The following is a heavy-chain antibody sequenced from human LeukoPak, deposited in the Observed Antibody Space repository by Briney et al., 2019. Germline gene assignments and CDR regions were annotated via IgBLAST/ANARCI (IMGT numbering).Heavy chain of an antibody. CDR1: GFSFSSYA. CDR3: ARVGDYENSGSQPFDY. CDR2: ISYDGAKK. J-gene: IGHJ4*02. V-gene: IGHV3-30-3*01. Sequence: GGSLRLSCAASGFSFSSYAIQWVRQAPGKGLEWVAGISYDGAKKYYADAVKGRFTLSKDTSKRTLYLQMTSLRGDDTAVYYCARVGDYENSGSQPFDYWGQGTLVTVSS. D-gene: IGHD3-22*01.